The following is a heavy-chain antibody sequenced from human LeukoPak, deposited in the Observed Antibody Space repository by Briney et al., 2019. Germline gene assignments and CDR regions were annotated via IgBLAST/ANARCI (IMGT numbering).Heavy chain of an antibody. CDR1: GYSISSGSYY. CDR2: IYTSGST. V-gene: IGHV4-61*02. Sequence: SETLSLTCTVSGYSISSGSYYWSWIRQPAGKGLEWIGRIYTSGSTNYNPSLKSRVTISVDTSKNQFSLKLSSVTAADTAVYYCAREGNGEVYYYYYYMDVWGKGTTVTVSS. D-gene: IGHD4-23*01. J-gene: IGHJ6*03. CDR3: AREGNGEVYYYYYYMDV.